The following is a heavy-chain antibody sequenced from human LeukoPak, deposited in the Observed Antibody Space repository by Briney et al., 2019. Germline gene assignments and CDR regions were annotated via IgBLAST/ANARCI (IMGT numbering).Heavy chain of an antibody. Sequence: GGSLRLSCAASGFSVNSYYMSWVRQAPGRGLEWVSALSSGDNTHYADSVNGRFTISRDNSKNTLYLQLNSLRAEDTAVYYCARVQKGIAAAGTGGGWFEPWGQGTLVTVS. CDR1: GFSVNSYY. D-gene: IGHD6-13*01. CDR3: ARVQKGIAAAGTGGGWFEP. CDR2: LSSGDNT. V-gene: IGHV3-53*01. J-gene: IGHJ5*02.